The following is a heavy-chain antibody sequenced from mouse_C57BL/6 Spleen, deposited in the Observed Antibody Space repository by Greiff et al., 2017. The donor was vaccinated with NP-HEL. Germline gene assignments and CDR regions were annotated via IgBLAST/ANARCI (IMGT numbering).Heavy chain of an antibody. D-gene: IGHD2-2*01. J-gene: IGHJ3*01. CDR1: GYTFTSYW. CDR2: IDPSDSYT. CDR3: ARSGGYAAWFAY. Sequence: QVQLQQPGAELVMPGASVKLSCKASGYTFTSYWMHWVKQRPGQGLEWIGEIDPSDSYTNYNQKFKGKSTLTVDKSSSTAYMQLSSLTSEDSAVYYCARSGGYAAWFAYWGQGTLVTVSA. V-gene: IGHV1-69*01.